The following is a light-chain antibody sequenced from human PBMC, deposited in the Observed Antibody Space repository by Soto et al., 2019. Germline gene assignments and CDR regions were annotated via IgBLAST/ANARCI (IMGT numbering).Light chain of an antibody. V-gene: IGLV1-40*01. Sequence: QSVLTQPPSVSGAPGQRVTISCTGSSSNFGAGYEVHWYKQLPGAAPTLVIFNNLNRPSGVPERFSGSKSGTSASLVISGLQAEVEADYYCQSFDSSLRAYVFGSGTKLTVL. CDR1: SSNFGAGYE. CDR3: QSFDSSLRAYV. J-gene: IGLJ1*01. CDR2: NNL.